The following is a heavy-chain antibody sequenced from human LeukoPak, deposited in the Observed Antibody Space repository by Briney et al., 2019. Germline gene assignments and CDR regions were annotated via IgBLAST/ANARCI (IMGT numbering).Heavy chain of an antibody. J-gene: IGHJ6*02. D-gene: IGHD3-22*01. CDR2: ISGSGGST. V-gene: IGHV3-23*01. CDR3: FPIVVVIRSGMDV. CDR1: GFTFSSYA. Sequence: PGGSLRLSCAASGFTFSSYAMSWVRQAPGKGLEWVSAISGSGGSTYYADSVKGRFTISRDNSKNTLYLQMNSLRAEDTAVYYCFPIVVVIRSGMDVWGQGTTVTVSS.